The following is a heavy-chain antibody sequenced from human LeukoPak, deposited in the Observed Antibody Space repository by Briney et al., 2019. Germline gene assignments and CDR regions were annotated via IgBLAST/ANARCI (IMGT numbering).Heavy chain of an antibody. D-gene: IGHD2-2*01. V-gene: IGHV1-2*02. CDR2: INPNSGGT. CDR1: GYTFTGYY. Sequence: ASVKVSCKASGYTFTGYYMHWVRQAPGQGLEWMGWINPNSGGTNYAQKFQGRVTMTRDTSISTAYMELSRPRSDDTAVYYCARTYCSSTSCYVNWFDPWGQGTLVTVSS. J-gene: IGHJ5*02. CDR3: ARTYCSSTSCYVNWFDP.